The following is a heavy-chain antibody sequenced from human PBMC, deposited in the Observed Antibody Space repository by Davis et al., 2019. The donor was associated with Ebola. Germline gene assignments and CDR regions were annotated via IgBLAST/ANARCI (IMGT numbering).Heavy chain of an antibody. CDR1: GGSISSNNW. J-gene: IGHJ6*02. D-gene: IGHD3-22*01. CDR3: ARDKAQSYYGSPAYNYYYNGVDV. V-gene: IGHV4-4*02. Sequence: SETLSLTCGVSGGSISSNNWWSWVRQPPGKGLEWIGEIYHSGATSYNSSLKSRVTISVDKSRNQLSLKMTSVTAADTAVYYCARDKAQSYYGSPAYNYYYNGVDVWGQGTTVIVSS. CDR2: IYHSGAT.